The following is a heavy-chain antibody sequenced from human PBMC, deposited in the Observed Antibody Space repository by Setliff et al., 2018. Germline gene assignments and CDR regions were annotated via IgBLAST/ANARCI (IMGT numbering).Heavy chain of an antibody. D-gene: IGHD3-10*01. CDR3: ARGYYNGRGYYYLPCSFDS. V-gene: IGHV4-61*09. Sequence: SETLSLTCTVSDGSLYSGNYYWTWIRQPAGKALEWIGHIHGTEGTHYNPSLESRVTISRDKSPNQFSLMLRSVTAADTALYYCARGYYNGRGYYYLPCSFDSWGRGFVVTVSS. CDR1: DGSLYSGNYY. J-gene: IGHJ4*02. CDR2: IHGTEGT.